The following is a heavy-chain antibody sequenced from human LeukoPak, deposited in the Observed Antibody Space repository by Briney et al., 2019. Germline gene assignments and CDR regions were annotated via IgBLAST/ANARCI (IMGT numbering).Heavy chain of an antibody. CDR3: AATPGIAAAEPKFDY. D-gene: IGHD6-13*01. CDR1: GFTFSSYA. V-gene: IGHV3-23*01. J-gene: IGHJ4*02. Sequence: GGSLRLSCAASGFTFSSYAMNWVRQAPGKGLEWVSIISGSGDNTYYTDSVKGRFTTSRDNSRNTLYLQMNSLRAEDTAVYYCAATPGIAAAEPKFDYWGQGTLVTVSS. CDR2: ISGSGDNT.